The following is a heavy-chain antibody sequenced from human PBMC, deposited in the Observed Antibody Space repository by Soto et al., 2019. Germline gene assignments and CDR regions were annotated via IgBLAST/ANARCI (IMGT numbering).Heavy chain of an antibody. D-gene: IGHD3-10*01. Sequence: EVQLVESGGGLVQPGGSLRLSCAASGFTFSSYWMHWVRQAPGKGLVWVARINSDGSSISYADSVKGRFTISRDNAKNTLYLEMNRLSAEETAVYYCAKRTSMSGNYYFDYWGQGILVTVSS. V-gene: IGHV3-74*01. CDR1: GFTFSSYW. CDR2: INSDGSSI. J-gene: IGHJ4*02. CDR3: AKRTSMSGNYYFDY.